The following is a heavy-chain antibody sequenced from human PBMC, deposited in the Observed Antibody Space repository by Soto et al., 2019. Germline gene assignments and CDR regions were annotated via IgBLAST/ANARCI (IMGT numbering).Heavy chain of an antibody. J-gene: IGHJ4*02. D-gene: IGHD5-18*01. CDR2: ISGSGGST. CDR3: AKKTWIQLWSPCGY. V-gene: IGHV3-23*01. Sequence: EVQLLESGGGLVQPGGSLRLSCAASGFTFSSYAMSWVRQAPGKGLEWVSAISGSGGSTYYTDSVKGRFTISRDNSKNTLYLQMNSLRAEDTAVYYCAKKTWIQLWSPCGYWGQGTLVTVSS. CDR1: GFTFSSYA.